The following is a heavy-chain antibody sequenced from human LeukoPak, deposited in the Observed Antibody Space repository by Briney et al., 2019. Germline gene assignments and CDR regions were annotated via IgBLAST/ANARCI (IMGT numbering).Heavy chain of an antibody. Sequence: ASVKVSCKASGYTFTSYDINWVRQAPGQGLEWMGWMNPNSGNTGYAQKFQGRVTMTRNTSISTAYMELSSLRSEDTAVYYCARGGYYYDSSGYKRSYFDYWGQGTLVTVSS. J-gene: IGHJ4*02. CDR1: GYTFTSYD. D-gene: IGHD3-22*01. CDR3: ARGGYYYDSSGYKRSYFDY. CDR2: MNPNSGNT. V-gene: IGHV1-8*01.